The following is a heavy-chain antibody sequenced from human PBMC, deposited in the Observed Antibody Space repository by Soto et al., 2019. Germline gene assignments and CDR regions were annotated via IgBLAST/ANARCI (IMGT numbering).Heavy chain of an antibody. CDR1: GGTFSSYA. D-gene: IGHD6-19*01. V-gene: IGHV1-69*13. CDR2: IIPIFGTA. J-gene: IGHJ5*02. CDR3: ARGPQWLVPPKGYNWFDP. Sequence: EASVKVSCKASGGTFSSYAISWVRQAPGQGLEWMGGIIPIFGTANYAQKFQGRVTITADESTSTAYMELSSLRSEDTAVYYCARGPQWLVPPKGYNWFDPWGQGTLVTVSS.